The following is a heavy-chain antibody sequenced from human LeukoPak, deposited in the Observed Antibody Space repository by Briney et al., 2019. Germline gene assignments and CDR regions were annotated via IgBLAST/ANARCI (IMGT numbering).Heavy chain of an antibody. D-gene: IGHD1-14*01. Sequence: GASLQISCKGSGSNFSNYWIAWVRQLPGKGLEWMGIIYPGDSDTIYSPSFQGQVTMSADKSINTAYLQWSSLKAPDTAMYYCARQTTSASYLYYWGQGTLVTVSS. CDR3: ARQTTSASYLYY. CDR2: IYPGDSDT. J-gene: IGHJ4*02. V-gene: IGHV5-51*01. CDR1: GSNFSNYW.